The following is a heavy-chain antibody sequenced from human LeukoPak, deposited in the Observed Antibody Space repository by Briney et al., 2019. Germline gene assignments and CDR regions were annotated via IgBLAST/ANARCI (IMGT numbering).Heavy chain of an antibody. V-gene: IGHV4-59*08. CDR2: IFHSGST. Sequence: SETLSLTCTVSGGSINNYYWSWLRQPPGKGLEWIGYIFHSGSTGYNPSLKSRVTISVDTSKNQFSLKLRSVTAADTAVYYCARRGDDTSGYYPFWGQGTLVTVSS. CDR1: GGSINNYY. CDR3: ARRGDDTSGYYPF. D-gene: IGHD3-22*01. J-gene: IGHJ4*02.